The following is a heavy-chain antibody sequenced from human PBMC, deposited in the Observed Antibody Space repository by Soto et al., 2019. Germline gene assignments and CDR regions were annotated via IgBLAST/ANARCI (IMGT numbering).Heavy chain of an antibody. V-gene: IGHV3-30-3*01. CDR3: ARAEAGTK. D-gene: IGHD6-13*01. Sequence: QVQLVESGGGVVQPGRSLRLSCAASGFTFSSYAMHWVRQAPGKGLEWVAVISYDGSNKYYADSVKGRFTISRDNSKNTLYLQMTSLRAEDTAVYYCARAEAGTKWGQGTLVTVSS. CDR1: GFTFSSYA. J-gene: IGHJ4*02. CDR2: ISYDGSNK.